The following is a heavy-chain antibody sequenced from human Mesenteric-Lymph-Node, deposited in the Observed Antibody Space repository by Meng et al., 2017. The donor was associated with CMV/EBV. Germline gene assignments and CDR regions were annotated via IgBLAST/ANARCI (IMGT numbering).Heavy chain of an antibody. CDR1: GFTFNNYA. CDR3: VRDRGAYFFDC. D-gene: IGHD1-26*01. CDR2: ISYDGNNK. Sequence: GESLKISCAASGFTFNNYAMQWVRQAPGKGLEWVSFISYDGNNKYYADSVKGRFTISRDNSKNTLDLQMNSLTPEDTAVYYCVRDRGAYFFDCCGQGTLVTVSS. J-gene: IGHJ4*02. V-gene: IGHV3-30-3*01.